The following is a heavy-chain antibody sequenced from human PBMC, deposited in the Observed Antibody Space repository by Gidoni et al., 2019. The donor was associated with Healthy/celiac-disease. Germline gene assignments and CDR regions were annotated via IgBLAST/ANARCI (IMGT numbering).Heavy chain of an antibody. Sequence: EVQLVESGGGVVQPGGSLRPSCAASGFTFSSYDMHWVRQATGKGLEWVSAIGTAGDTYYPGSVKGRFTISRENAKNSLYLQMNSLRAGDTAVYYCARESSGYYAFDIWGQGTMVTVSS. CDR2: IGTAGDT. D-gene: IGHD3-22*01. V-gene: IGHV3-13*01. CDR1: GFTFSSYD. CDR3: ARESSGYYAFDI. J-gene: IGHJ3*02.